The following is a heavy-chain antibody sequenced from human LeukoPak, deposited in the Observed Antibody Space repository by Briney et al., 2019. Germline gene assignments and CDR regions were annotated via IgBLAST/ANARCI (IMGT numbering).Heavy chain of an antibody. CDR3: ARDRLRYFDWLLPLDNYYGMDV. CDR1: GYTFTSYG. CDR2: ISAYNGNT. J-gene: IGHJ6*04. V-gene: IGHV1-18*04. Sequence: APVKVSCKASGYTFTSYGISWVRQAPGQGLEWMGWISAYNGNTNYAQKLQGRVTMTTDTSTSTAYMELRSLRSDDTAVYYCARDRLRYFDWLLPLDNYYGMDVWGKGTTVTVSS. D-gene: IGHD3-9*01.